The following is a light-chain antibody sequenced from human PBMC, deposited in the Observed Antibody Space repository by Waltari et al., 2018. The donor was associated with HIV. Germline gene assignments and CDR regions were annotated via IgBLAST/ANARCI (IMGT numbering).Light chain of an antibody. CDR2: NNN. Sequence: QSVLTQPPSVSAAPGQKVTISCSGSSSNIGTNQVSWYQQLPGTAPKLLIYNNNKRPAGSPDRFSASTSGTSATLGITGLQTGDEAEYYCGAWDSSLSAVVFGTGTKVTVL. CDR3: GAWDSSLSAVV. J-gene: IGLJ1*01. CDR1: SSNIGTNQ. V-gene: IGLV1-51*01.